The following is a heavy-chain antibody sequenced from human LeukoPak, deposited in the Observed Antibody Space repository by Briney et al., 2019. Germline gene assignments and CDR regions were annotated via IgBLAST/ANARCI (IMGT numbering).Heavy chain of an antibody. Sequence: RASVKVSCKASGYTFTSYGISWVRQAPGQGLEWMGWISAYNGNTNYAQKLQGRVTMTTDTSTSTAYMELRSLRSDDTAVYYCAREREPYYDFWSGYYGDQPFDYWGQGTLVTVSS. V-gene: IGHV1-18*01. CDR2: ISAYNGNT. CDR1: GYTFTSYG. D-gene: IGHD3-3*01. J-gene: IGHJ4*02. CDR3: AREREPYYDFWSGYYGDQPFDY.